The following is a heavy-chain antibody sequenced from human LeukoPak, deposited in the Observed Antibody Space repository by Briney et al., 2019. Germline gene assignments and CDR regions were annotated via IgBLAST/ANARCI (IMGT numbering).Heavy chain of an antibody. J-gene: IGHJ4*02. Sequence: SETLSLTCTVSGGSISSYYWSWIRQPPGKGLEWIGYIYYSGSTNYNPSLKSRVTISVDTSKNQFSLKLSSVTAADTAVYYCASIDILTGYYNVIANYWGQGTLVTVSS. CDR1: GGSISSYY. D-gene: IGHD3-9*01. V-gene: IGHV4-59*12. CDR3: ASIDILTGYYNVIANY. CDR2: IYYSGST.